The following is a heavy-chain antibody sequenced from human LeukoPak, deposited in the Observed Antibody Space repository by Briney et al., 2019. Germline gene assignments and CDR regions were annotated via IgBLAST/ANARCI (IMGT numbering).Heavy chain of an antibody. Sequence: SETLSLTCTVSVGSISSSSYYWGWIRQPPGKGLEWIGSIYYSGSTYYNPSLKSRVTISVDTSKNQFSLKLSSVTAADTAVYYCARREQQLAPDYWGQGTLVTVSS. CDR3: ARREQQLAPDY. CDR1: VGSISSSSYY. V-gene: IGHV4-39*01. CDR2: IYYSGST. D-gene: IGHD6-13*01. J-gene: IGHJ4*02.